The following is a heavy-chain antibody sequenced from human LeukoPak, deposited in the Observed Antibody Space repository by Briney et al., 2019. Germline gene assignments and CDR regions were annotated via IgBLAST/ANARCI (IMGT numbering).Heavy chain of an antibody. J-gene: IGHJ4*02. Sequence: ASETLSLTCTVSGGSISSYYWSWIRQPPGKGLEWIGYIYYSGSTNYNPSLKSRVTISVDTPKNQFSLKLSSVTAADTAVYYCARGLNDFWSGYYTDYWGQGTLVTVSS. V-gene: IGHV4-59*01. CDR3: ARGLNDFWSGYYTDY. CDR2: IYYSGST. D-gene: IGHD3-3*01. CDR1: GGSISSYY.